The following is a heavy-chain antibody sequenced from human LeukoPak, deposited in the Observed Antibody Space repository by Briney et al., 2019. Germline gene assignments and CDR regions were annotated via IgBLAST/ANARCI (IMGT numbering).Heavy chain of an antibody. V-gene: IGHV3-11*04. CDR1: GYTFSDYY. J-gene: IGHJ4*02. D-gene: IGHD2-8*01. Sequence: KAGGSLRLSCAASGYTFSDYYMSWIRQAPGKGLEWVSYISSSGSTIYYADSVKGRFTISRDNAKNSLYLQMNSLRAEDTAVYYCARRPGYCTDGIFYTRNYWGQGTLATVSS. CDR3: ARRPGYCTDGIFYTRNY. CDR2: ISSSGSTI.